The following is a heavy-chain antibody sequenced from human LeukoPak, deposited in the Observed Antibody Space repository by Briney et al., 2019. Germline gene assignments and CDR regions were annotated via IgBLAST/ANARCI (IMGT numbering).Heavy chain of an antibody. D-gene: IGHD3-10*02. V-gene: IGHV3-30*04. J-gene: IGHJ6*04. CDR3: AELGITMIGGV. Sequence: PGGSLRLSCAASGFTFSSYAMHWVRQAPGKGLEWVAGISYDGSYKYYADSVKGRFTISRDNAKNSLYLQMNSLRAEDTAVYYCAELGITMIGGVWGKGTTVTISS. CDR1: GFTFSSYA. CDR2: ISYDGSYK.